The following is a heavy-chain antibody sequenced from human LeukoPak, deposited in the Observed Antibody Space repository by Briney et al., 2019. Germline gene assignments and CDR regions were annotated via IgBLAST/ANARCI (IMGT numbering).Heavy chain of an antibody. CDR3: ARTGYSSSWYRGQRYFDL. CDR2: INHSGST. J-gene: IGHJ2*01. CDR1: GFTLSNYW. D-gene: IGHD6-13*01. V-gene: IGHV4-34*08. Sequence: GSLRLSCAASGFTLSNYWMSWIRQPPGKGLEWIGEINHSGSTNYNPSLKSRVTISVDTSKNQFSLKLSAVTAADTAVYYCARTGYSSSWYRGQRYFDLWGRGTLVTVSS.